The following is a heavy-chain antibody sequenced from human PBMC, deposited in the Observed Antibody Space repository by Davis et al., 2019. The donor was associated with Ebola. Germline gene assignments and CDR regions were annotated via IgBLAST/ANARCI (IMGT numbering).Heavy chain of an antibody. V-gene: IGHV1-69*13. CDR3: ATLATLRFLEGPYYGMDV. J-gene: IGHJ6*02. Sequence: SVKVSCKASGGTFSSYAISWVRQAPGQGLEWMGGIIPIFGTANYAQKFQGRVTITADESTSTAYMELSSLRSEDTAVYYCATLATLRFLEGPYYGMDVWGQGTTVTVSS. CDR2: IIPIFGTA. D-gene: IGHD3-3*01. CDR1: GGTFSSYA.